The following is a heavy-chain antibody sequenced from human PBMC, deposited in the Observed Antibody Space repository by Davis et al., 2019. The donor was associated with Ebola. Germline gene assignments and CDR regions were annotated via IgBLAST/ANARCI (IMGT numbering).Heavy chain of an antibody. J-gene: IGHJ4*02. CDR2: IWYDGSNK. CDR1: GFTFSSYG. V-gene: IGHV3-33*01. Sequence: GESLKISCAASGFTFSSYGMHWVRQAPGKGLEWVAVIWYDGSNKYYADSVKGRFTISRDNSKNTLYLQMNSLRAEDTAVYYCASSIAAAGNFDYWGQGTLVTVSS. D-gene: IGHD6-13*01. CDR3: ASSIAAAGNFDY.